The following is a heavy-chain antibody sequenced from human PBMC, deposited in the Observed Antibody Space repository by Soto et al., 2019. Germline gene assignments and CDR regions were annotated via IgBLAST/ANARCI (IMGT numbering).Heavy chain of an antibody. D-gene: IGHD2-15*01. J-gene: IGHJ3*02. CDR1: GGSISSGGYY. V-gene: IGHV4-31*03. Sequence: QVQLQESGPGLVKPSQTLSLTCTVSGGSISSGGYYWSWIRQHPGKGLEWIGYIYYSGSTYYNPSLTSRVTISVDTSKNQFSLKLSSVTAADTAVYYCARGGIVVVVAARDAFHIWGQGTMVTVSS. CDR2: IYYSGST. CDR3: ARGGIVVVVAARDAFHI.